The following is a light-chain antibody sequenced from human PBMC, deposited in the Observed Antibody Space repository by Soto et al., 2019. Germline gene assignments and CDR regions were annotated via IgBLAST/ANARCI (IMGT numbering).Light chain of an antibody. Sequence: EIVLTQSPDTLSLSPGERVTLSCRSSQSVTNGYLAWYQKKPGQGPRLLIQGASSRATGTPDRFSGSGSGTDFTLPISRLEPEDFAVYYCQQYGATPGTFGQGTKLDIK. CDR3: QQYGATPGT. CDR1: QSVTNGY. J-gene: IGKJ1*01. V-gene: IGKV3-20*01. CDR2: GAS.